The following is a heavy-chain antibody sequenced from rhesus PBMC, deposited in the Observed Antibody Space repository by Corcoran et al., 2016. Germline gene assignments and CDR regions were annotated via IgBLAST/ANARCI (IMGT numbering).Heavy chain of an antibody. CDR1: GFTFSSYW. D-gene: IGHD4-23*01. CDR3: AKEAVRAFDY. V-gene: IGHV3S42*01. Sequence: EVQLVESGGGLAKPGGSLRLSCAASGFTFSSYWMNWVRQTPGRGLAWISAINSGGGSTYYADSVEGRFTISRDNSKNTLSLQMNSLRAEDTAVYYCAKEAVRAFDYWGQGVLVTVSS. CDR2: INSGGGST. J-gene: IGHJ4*01.